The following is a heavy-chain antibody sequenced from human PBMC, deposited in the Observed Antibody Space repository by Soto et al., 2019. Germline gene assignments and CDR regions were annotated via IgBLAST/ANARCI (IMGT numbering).Heavy chain of an antibody. V-gene: IGHV4-34*01. D-gene: IGHD1-26*01. CDR3: ARSYRSGSYSIDY. CDR1: GGSFSGYY. Sequence: SETLSLTCAVYGGSFSGYYWSWIRQPPGRGLEWIGEINHSGSTNYNPSLKSRVTISVDTSKNQFSLKLSSVTAADTAVYYCARSYRSGSYSIDYWGQGTLVTVSS. CDR2: INHSGST. J-gene: IGHJ4*02.